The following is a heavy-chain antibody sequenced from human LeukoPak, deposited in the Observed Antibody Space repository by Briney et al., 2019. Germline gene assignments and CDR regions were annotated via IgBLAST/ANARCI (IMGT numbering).Heavy chain of an antibody. V-gene: IGHV1-69*13. D-gene: IGHD3-22*01. CDR2: IIPIFGTA. Sequence: VASVKVSCKASGGTFSSYAISWVRQAPGQGLEWMGGIIPIFGTANYAQKFQGRVTITADESTSTAYMELSSLRSEDTAVYYCASMSSGLFRFDYWGQGTLVTVSS. J-gene: IGHJ4*02. CDR1: GGTFSSYA. CDR3: ASMSSGLFRFDY.